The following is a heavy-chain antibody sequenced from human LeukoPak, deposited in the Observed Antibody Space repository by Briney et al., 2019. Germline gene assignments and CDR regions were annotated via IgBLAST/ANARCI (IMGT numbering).Heavy chain of an antibody. Sequence: PGGSLRLSCAASGFTFSSYWMHWVRQAPGKGLVWVSRINSDGSSTSYVDSVKGRFTISRDNAKNTLYLQMNSLRAEDTAVYYCARDHVFVGYYGSGYNWFDPWGQGTLVTVSS. CDR3: ARDHVFVGYYGSGYNWFDP. J-gene: IGHJ5*02. D-gene: IGHD3-10*01. CDR2: INSDGSST. CDR1: GFTFSSYW. V-gene: IGHV3-74*01.